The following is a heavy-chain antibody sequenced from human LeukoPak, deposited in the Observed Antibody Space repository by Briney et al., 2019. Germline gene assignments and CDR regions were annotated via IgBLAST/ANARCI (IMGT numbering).Heavy chain of an antibody. CDR3: ATMTARITMIVVVPYFDY. Sequence: ASVKVSCKVSGYTLTELSMHWVRQAPGKGLEWMGGFDPEDGETIYAQKFQGRVTMTEDTSTDTAYMELSSLRSEDTAVYYCATMTARITMIVVVPYFDYWGQGTLVTVSS. CDR2: FDPEDGET. D-gene: IGHD3-22*01. J-gene: IGHJ4*02. V-gene: IGHV1-24*01. CDR1: GYTLTELS.